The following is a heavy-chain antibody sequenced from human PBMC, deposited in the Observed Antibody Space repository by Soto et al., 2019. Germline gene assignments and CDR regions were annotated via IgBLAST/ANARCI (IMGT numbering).Heavy chain of an antibody. V-gene: IGHV3-23*01. CDR3: AKGAPNWKQVSRYFDL. D-gene: IGHD1-1*01. J-gene: IGHJ2*01. CDR1: GFTFSDYA. Sequence: EVQLLESGGGLVQPGGSLRLSCAASGFTFSDYAMSWVRQAPGKGLEWVSGIGGADITAYYADSVKGRFTISRDNSKSTVYLEMKSLRGEDTVVYNCAKGAPNWKQVSRYFDLWGRGNLVTVSS. CDR2: IGGADITA.